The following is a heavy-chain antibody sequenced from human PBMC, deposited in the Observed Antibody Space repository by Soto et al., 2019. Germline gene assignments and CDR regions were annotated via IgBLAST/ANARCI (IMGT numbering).Heavy chain of an antibody. V-gene: IGHV3-23*01. J-gene: IGHJ3*01. Sequence: EVQLLESGGGLVQPGGSLRLSCAASGFTFSSYAMSWVRQTPGKGLEWVSGVLGGGGSTFYADSVKGRFTISRDNSKNTLYVQMNILRAEDTAIYYCARKGPPRDAFDFWGQGTMVTVSS. CDR1: GFTFSSYA. CDR2: VLGGGGST. CDR3: ARKGPPRDAFDF.